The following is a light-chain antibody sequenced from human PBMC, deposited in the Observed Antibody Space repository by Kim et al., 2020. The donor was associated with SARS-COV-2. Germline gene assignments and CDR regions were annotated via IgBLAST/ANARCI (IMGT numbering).Light chain of an antibody. CDR2: GTS. Sequence: EGALTQSPVTLSLSPGERATLSCRASQRVRSGYLAWYQQKPGQAPSLLIYGTSNRATGIPDRFSGSGSGTDFTLTISRLEPEDSAVYYCQQYGSPGAFGQGTKVDIK. CDR1: QRVRSGY. V-gene: IGKV3-20*01. J-gene: IGKJ1*01. CDR3: QQYGSPGA.